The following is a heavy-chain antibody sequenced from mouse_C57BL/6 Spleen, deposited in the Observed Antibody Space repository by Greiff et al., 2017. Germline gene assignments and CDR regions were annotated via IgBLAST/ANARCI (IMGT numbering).Heavy chain of an antibody. V-gene: IGHV1-9*01. CDR3: ARWNSNGFAY. CDR2: ILPGSGST. J-gene: IGHJ3*01. CDR1: GFTFTGYW. Sequence: VQLQQSGAELMKPGASVKLSCKATGFTFTGYWLEWVKQRPGHGLEWIGEILPGSGSTNYNEKCKGKATLTADTSSNTAYMQLRSLTTEDSAIYYCARWNSNGFAYWGQGTLVTVSA. D-gene: IGHD2-5*01.